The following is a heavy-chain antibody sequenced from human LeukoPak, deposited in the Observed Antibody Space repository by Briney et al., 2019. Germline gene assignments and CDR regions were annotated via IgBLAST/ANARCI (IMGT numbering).Heavy chain of an antibody. D-gene: IGHD2-2*01. V-gene: IGHV5-51*01. CDR3: ARSSVILPTAIDY. J-gene: IGHJ4*02. Sequence: GESLKISCKGSGYIFANYWIGWVRQMPGKGLEWMGIIYPGDSDIRYSPSFQGQVTISADKSINTSYLQWRSLRASDTAMYYCARSSVILPTAIDYWGQGTLVTVSS. CDR1: GYIFANYW. CDR2: IYPGDSDI.